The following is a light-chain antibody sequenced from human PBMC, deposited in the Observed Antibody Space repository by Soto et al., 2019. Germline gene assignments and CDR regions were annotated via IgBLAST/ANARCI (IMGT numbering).Light chain of an antibody. CDR3: SSFTSTRTVYV. J-gene: IGLJ1*01. V-gene: IGLV2-14*03. CDR2: EDN. CDR1: INDVGAYNY. Sequence: QSALTQPASVSGSPGQSITISCTGTINDVGAYNYVSWYQQHPGKAPKLMIYEDNNRPSGVSNRFSGAKSGNTASLTISGLQADDEADYYCSSFTSTRTVYVFGTGTKVTVL.